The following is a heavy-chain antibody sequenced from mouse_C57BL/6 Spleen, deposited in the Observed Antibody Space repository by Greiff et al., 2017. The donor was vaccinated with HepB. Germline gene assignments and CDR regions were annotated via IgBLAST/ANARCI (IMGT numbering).Heavy chain of an antibody. D-gene: IGHD3-2*02. CDR1: GYAFSSYW. Sequence: VQLQQSGAELVRPGASVKISCKASGYAFSSYWMNWVKQRPGKGLEWIGQIYPGDGDTNYNGKFKGKATLTADKSSSTAYMQLSSLTSEDSAVYFCARRGTAQASRYYFDYWGQGTTLTVSS. J-gene: IGHJ2*01. V-gene: IGHV1-80*01. CDR3: ARRGTAQASRYYFDY. CDR2: IYPGDGDT.